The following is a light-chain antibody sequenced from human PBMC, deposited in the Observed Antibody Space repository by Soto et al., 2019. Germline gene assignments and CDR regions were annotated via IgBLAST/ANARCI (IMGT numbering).Light chain of an antibody. CDR2: GAS. V-gene: IGKV3D-15*01. J-gene: IGKJ4*01. CDR3: QQYKDWPPLS. Sequence: EIVMTPSPVTLSASPGERVTLSCRASQSVNINLAWYQQSPGQPPRVLIYGASNRSSGIPDMFSGSGSGTDFTLTIISLEPDDFALYYCQQYKDWPPLSFGGGTRVEIK. CDR1: QSVNIN.